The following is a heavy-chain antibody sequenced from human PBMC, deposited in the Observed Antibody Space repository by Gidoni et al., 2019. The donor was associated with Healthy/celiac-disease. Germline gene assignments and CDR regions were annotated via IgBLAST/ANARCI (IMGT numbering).Heavy chain of an antibody. CDR1: GFTFSSYS. J-gene: IGHJ1*01. CDR2: ISSSSSYI. V-gene: IGHV3-21*01. D-gene: IGHD3-22*01. Sequence: AASGFTFSSYSMNWVRQAPGKGLEWVSSISSSSSYIYYADSVKGRFTISRDNAKNSLYLQMNSLRAEDTAVYYCARVSGIVVEQYFQHWGQGTLVTVSS. CDR3: ARVSGIVVEQYFQH.